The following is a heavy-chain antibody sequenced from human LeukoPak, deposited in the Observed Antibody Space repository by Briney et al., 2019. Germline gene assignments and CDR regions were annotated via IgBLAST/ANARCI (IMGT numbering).Heavy chain of an antibody. Sequence: ASVKVSCKASGYTFTSYGISWVRQAPGQGLEWMGWISAYNGNTNYAQKLQGRVTMTTDTSTSTAYMELRSLRSDDTAVYYCARDGGQYYDILTGYYRPLRIWDYWGQGTLVTVSS. CDR3: ARDGGQYYDILTGYYRPLRIWDY. D-gene: IGHD3-9*01. V-gene: IGHV1-18*01. J-gene: IGHJ4*02. CDR1: GYTFTSYG. CDR2: ISAYNGNT.